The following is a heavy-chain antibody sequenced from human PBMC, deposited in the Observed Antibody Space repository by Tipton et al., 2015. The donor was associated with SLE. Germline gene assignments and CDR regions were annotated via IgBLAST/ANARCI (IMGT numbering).Heavy chain of an antibody. J-gene: IGHJ4*02. CDR3: AKVTGAEFIMLFGLDY. CDR2: ISGSGGKT. D-gene: IGHD3/OR15-3a*01. V-gene: IGHV3-23*01. CDR1: GFTFNIYA. Sequence: SLRLSCVVSGFTFNIYAMSWVRQAPGKGLEWVSAISGSGGKTYYAESVQGRFTISRDNSKNTLYLQMNSLRAEDTAIYYCAKVTGAEFIMLFGLDYWAQGTLVTVSS.